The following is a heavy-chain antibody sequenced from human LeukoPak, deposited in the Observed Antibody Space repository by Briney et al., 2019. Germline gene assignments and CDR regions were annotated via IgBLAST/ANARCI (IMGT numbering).Heavy chain of an antibody. Sequence: PSETLSLTCTVSSDSISSYYWSWIRQSPEKGLDWIGYFYYSGSTNYNPSLKSRATISVDTSKNQFSLKLSSVTAADTAVYYCAREEDPLFYGSGSYSGGFDYWGQGTLVTVSS. CDR1: SDSISSYY. D-gene: IGHD1-26*01. J-gene: IGHJ4*02. V-gene: IGHV4-59*12. CDR2: FYYSGST. CDR3: AREEDPLFYGSGSYSGGFDY.